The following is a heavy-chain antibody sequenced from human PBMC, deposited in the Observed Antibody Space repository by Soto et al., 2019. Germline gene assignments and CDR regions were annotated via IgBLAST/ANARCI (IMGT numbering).Heavy chain of an antibody. J-gene: IGHJ6*02. CDR2: IYYSGST. CDR1: GGSISSYY. V-gene: IGHV4-59*01. D-gene: IGHD3-3*01. CDR3: ARVVPAAGVAYYDFWSGYFYGMDV. Sequence: SETLSLTCTVSGGSISSYYWSWIRQPPGKGLEWIGYIYYSGSTNYNPSLKSRVTISVDTSKNQFSLKLSSVTAADTAVYYCARVVPAAGVAYYDFWSGYFYGMDVWGQGTTVTVSS.